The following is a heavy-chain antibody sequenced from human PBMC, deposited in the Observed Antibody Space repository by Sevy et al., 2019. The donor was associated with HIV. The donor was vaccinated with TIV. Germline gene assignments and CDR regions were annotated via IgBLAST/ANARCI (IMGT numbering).Heavy chain of an antibody. CDR3: ATEYSRYYYYGMDV. J-gene: IGHJ6*02. D-gene: IGHD6-6*01. CDR1: GFTFSSYA. CDR2: ISGSGGST. Sequence: GGSLRLSCAASGFTFSSYAMSWVRQAPGKGLEWVSAISGSGGSTYYADSVKGRFTISRDNSKNTLYLQMNSLRAEDTAVYYCATEYSRYYYYGMDVWGQGTTVTVSS. V-gene: IGHV3-23*01.